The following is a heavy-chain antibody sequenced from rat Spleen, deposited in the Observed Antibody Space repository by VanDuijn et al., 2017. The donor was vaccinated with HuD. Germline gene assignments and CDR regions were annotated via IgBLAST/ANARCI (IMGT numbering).Heavy chain of an antibody. CDR3: ARLGGLRNWFAY. J-gene: IGHJ3*01. CDR2: ISTGDDDT. D-gene: IGHD4-3*01. CDR1: GFTFSDFD. V-gene: IGHV5S23*01. Sequence: EVQLVESGGGFVQPGRSLKLSCAASGFTFSDFDMAWVRQAPTKGLEWVASISTGDDDTYYRDSVKGRFTISRDDEESTLYLQMDSLRSEDTATYFCARLGGLRNWFAYWGQGTLVTVSS.